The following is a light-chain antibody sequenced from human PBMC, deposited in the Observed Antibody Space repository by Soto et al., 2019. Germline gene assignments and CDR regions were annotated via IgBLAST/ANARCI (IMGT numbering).Light chain of an antibody. CDR2: KAS. J-gene: IGKJ1*01. CDR1: QSISSW. V-gene: IGKV1-5*03. CDR3: QQYKTYWS. Sequence: DIQMTQSPSTLSASVGDRITITCRASQSISSWLAWYQQKPGKAPKVLIYKASSLESGVPSRFSGSGSGTEFTLSISSLQPDGFATYYCQQYKTYWSFGQGTKVEIK.